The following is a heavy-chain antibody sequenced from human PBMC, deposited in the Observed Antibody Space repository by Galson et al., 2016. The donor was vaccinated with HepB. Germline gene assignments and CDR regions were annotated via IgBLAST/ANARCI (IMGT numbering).Heavy chain of an antibody. J-gene: IGHJ6*02. D-gene: IGHD3-9*01. V-gene: IGHV3-15*01. CDR3: IHDWDYNYGMNV. Sequence: SLRLSCAGSGFTFSLAWMTWVRQAPGKGLEWVGRMKSKGSGGTTDHAAPVQGRFSIARDDSKNELYLQMNSLTTEDTAVYYCIHDWDYNYGMNVWGQGTTVTVSS. CDR2: MKSKGSGGTT. CDR1: GFTFSLAW.